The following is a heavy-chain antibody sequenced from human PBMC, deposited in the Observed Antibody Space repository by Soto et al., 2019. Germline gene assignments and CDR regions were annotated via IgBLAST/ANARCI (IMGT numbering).Heavy chain of an antibody. Sequence: PSETLSLTCTVSGGSITSSSSYWGSIRQPPGKGLEWIGTIYYSGSTYYNPSLKSRVTISVDPSKNQFSLKLSSVTAADTAVYYCARRGYGPGFPYYYGMDVWGQGTTVS. J-gene: IGHJ6*02. CDR3: ARRGYGPGFPYYYGMDV. CDR2: IYYSGST. D-gene: IGHD3-10*01. V-gene: IGHV4-39*01. CDR1: GGSITSSSSY.